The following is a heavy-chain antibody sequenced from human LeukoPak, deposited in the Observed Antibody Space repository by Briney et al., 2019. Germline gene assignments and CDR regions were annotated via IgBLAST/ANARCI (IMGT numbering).Heavy chain of an antibody. J-gene: IGHJ4*02. CDR1: GFSFSNTY. V-gene: IGHV3-53*01. Sequence: GGSLRLSCAASGFSFSNTYMSWVRQAPGKGLEWVSIIYSGGNTYYADSMKGRFTISRDNSKNTLYLQMNRLRPEDTAVYYCARGTVTAPDYWGQGTLVTVSS. D-gene: IGHD2-21*02. CDR3: ARGTVTAPDY. CDR2: IYSGGNT.